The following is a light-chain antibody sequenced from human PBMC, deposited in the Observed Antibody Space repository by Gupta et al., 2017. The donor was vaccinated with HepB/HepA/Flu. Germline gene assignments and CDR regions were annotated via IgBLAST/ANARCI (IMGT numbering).Light chain of an antibody. Sequence: EIVLRQSPATLSLSPGERATLSCRASQSISTYLAWYQQKPGQAPRLLVHDASNRATGIPARFSGSGSGTDFTLTISSREPEDFAVYYCQQRSSWPPITFGQGTRLEIK. V-gene: IGKV3-11*01. CDR1: QSISTY. CDR2: DAS. J-gene: IGKJ5*01. CDR3: QQRSSWPPIT.